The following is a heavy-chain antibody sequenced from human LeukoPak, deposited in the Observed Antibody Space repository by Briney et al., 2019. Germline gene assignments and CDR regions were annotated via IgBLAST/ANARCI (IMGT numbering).Heavy chain of an antibody. CDR3: ARGSGPRGDY. D-gene: IGHD2-15*01. CDR2: IYLGDTT. J-gene: IGHJ4*02. V-gene: IGHV4-38-2*02. Sequence: SETLSLTCTVSGYSIRSGHYWGWIRQPPGQGLEWIASIYLGDTTYYNPSLKSRVTISVDTSKNQFSLKLSSVTAADTAVYYCARGSGPRGDYWGQGTLVTVSS. CDR1: GYSIRSGHY.